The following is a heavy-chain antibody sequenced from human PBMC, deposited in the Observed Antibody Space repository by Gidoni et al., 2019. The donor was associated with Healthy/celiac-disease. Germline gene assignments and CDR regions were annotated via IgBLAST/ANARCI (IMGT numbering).Heavy chain of an antibody. Sequence: QVQLVQSGAEVKKPGASVMVSCKASGYTVTSYYMHWVRQAPGQGLEWMGIINPSGGSTSYEQKFQGRVTRTRDTSTSTVYMELSSLRSEDTAVYYCARALDYYYYMDVWGKGTTVTVSS. V-gene: IGHV1-46*03. CDR2: INPSGGST. CDR3: ARALDYYYYMDV. CDR1: GYTVTSYY. J-gene: IGHJ6*03.